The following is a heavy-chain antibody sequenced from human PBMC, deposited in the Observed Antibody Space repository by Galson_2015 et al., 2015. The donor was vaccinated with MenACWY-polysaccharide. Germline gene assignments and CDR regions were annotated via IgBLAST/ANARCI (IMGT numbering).Heavy chain of an antibody. V-gene: IGHV3-74*01. J-gene: IGHJ3*01. CDR2: ITGDGSDT. CDR1: GFTFSNYI. CDR3: ARVGAPSPGSTHKILYV. Sequence: SLRLSCAASGFTFSNYIMHWVRQAPGKGLVWVSRITGDGSDTRYAGSVKGRFTISRDNARNTLYLQMNSLRDEDTAVYYCARVGAPSPGSTHKILYVCGQGAMVT. D-gene: IGHD3-16*01.